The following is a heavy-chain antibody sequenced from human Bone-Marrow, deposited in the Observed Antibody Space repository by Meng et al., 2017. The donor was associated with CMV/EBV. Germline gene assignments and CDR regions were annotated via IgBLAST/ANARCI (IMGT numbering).Heavy chain of an antibody. CDR3: ARAASEGDY. J-gene: IGHJ4*02. Sequence: SETLSLTCAVYGGSFSGYYWSWIRQPPGKGLEWIGEINHSGSTNYNPSLKSRVTISVDTSKNQFPLKLSSVTDADTAVYYCARAASEGDYWGQGTLVTVSS. V-gene: IGHV4-34*01. CDR2: INHSGST. CDR1: GGSFSGYY.